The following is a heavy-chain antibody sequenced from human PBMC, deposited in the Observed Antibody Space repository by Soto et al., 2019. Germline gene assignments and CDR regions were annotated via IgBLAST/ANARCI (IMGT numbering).Heavy chain of an antibody. CDR1: GYTFTSYY. CDR3: ARDTYSGSYPGPYYYYYYGMDV. J-gene: IGHJ6*02. CDR2: INPSGGST. D-gene: IGHD1-26*01. Sequence: GASVKVSCKASGYTFTSYYMHWVRQAPGQGLEWMGIINPSGGSTSYAQKFQGRVTMTRDTSTSTVYMELSSLRSEDTAVYYCARDTYSGSYPGPYYYYYYGMDVWGQGTTVTVSS. V-gene: IGHV1-46*03.